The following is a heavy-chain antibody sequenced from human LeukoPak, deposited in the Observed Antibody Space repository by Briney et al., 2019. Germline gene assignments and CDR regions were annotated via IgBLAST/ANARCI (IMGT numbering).Heavy chain of an antibody. CDR2: IWYDGSNK. V-gene: IGHV3-33*08. Sequence: GGSLRLSCAVSGVTFQDDTIHWVRQAPGKGLEWVAVIWYDGSNKNYADSVKGRFTISRDNSKNTLYLQMNSLRAEDTAVYYCARGKVLYAAFDYWGQGTLVTVSS. CDR3: ARGKVLYAAFDY. J-gene: IGHJ4*02. D-gene: IGHD2-2*02. CDR1: GVTFQDDT.